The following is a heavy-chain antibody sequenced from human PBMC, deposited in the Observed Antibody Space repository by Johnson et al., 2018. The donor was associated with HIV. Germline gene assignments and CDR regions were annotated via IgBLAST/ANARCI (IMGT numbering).Heavy chain of an antibody. V-gene: IGHV3-9*01. CDR2: ISWNSGSI. CDR3: AKVLGCCSFGPDAFYF. Sequence: VQLVESGGGVVRPGGSLRLSCAASGFTFDDYAMHWVRQAPGKGLEWVSGISWNSGSIGYADSVKGRFTISRDNSKNTLYLQMNSLRAEDTAVYYCAKVLGCCSFGPDAFYFRGQGTIVTGSS. CDR1: GFTFDDYA. J-gene: IGHJ3*01. D-gene: IGHD3-10*01.